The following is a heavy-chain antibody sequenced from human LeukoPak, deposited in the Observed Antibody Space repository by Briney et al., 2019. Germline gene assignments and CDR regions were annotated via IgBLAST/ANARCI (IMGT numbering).Heavy chain of an antibody. CDR2: IYYSGST. J-gene: IGHJ4*02. V-gene: IGHV4-39*07. CDR3: ARFNMWGAAAHFDY. D-gene: IGHD6-13*01. CDR1: GGSISSSSYY. Sequence: SETLSLTCTVSGGSISSSSYYWGWIRQPPGKGLEWIGSIYYSGSTYYNPSLKSRVTISVDTSKNQFSLKLSSVTAADTAVYYCARFNMWGAAAHFDYWGQGTLVTVSS.